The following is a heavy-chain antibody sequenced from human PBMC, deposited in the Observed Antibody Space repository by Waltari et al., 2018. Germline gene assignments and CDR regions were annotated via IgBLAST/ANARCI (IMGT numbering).Heavy chain of an antibody. D-gene: IGHD2-21*02. V-gene: IGHV3-23*04. Sequence: EVQLVESGGGLVQPGGSLRLSCAASGFTFSSYAMSWVRQAPGKGLEWVSAISGSGGSTYYADSVKGRFTISRDNSKNTLYLQMNSLRAEDTAVYYCAKTPGKTVVTPGDAFDIWGQGTMVTVSS. J-gene: IGHJ3*02. CDR3: AKTPGKTVVTPGDAFDI. CDR1: GFTFSSYA. CDR2: ISGSGGST.